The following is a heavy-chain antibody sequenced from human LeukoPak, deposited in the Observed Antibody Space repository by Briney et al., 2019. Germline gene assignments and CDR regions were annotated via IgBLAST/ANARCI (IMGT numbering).Heavy chain of an antibody. J-gene: IGHJ4*02. Sequence: GGSLRLSCAASGLTFSRYAMSWVRQAPGKGLEWVSAISASGGSTYYADSVKGRFTISRDNAKNTLYLQMNSLRAEDTAVYYCARDRFGSGSYWGQGTLVTVSS. CDR1: GLTFSRYA. CDR3: ARDRFGSGSY. CDR2: ISASGGST. V-gene: IGHV3-23*01. D-gene: IGHD1-26*01.